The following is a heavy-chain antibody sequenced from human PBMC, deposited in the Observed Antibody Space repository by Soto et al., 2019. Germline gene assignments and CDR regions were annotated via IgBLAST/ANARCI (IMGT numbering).Heavy chain of an antibody. J-gene: IGHJ4*02. CDR1: GGSISSGGYY. CDR2: IYYSGST. CDR3: ARAGNGITIFGVVITYFDY. D-gene: IGHD3-3*01. Sequence: TLSLTCTVSGGSISSGGYYWSWIRQHPGKGLEWIGYIYYSGSTYYNPSLKSRVTLSVDTSKNQFSLKLSSVTAADTAVYYCARAGNGITIFGVVITYFDYWGQGTLVTVSS. V-gene: IGHV4-31*02.